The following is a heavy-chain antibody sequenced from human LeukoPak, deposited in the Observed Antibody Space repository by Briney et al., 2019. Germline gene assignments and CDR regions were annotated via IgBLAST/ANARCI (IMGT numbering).Heavy chain of an antibody. V-gene: IGHV4-61*02. D-gene: IGHD4-11*01. Sequence: PSETLSLTCTVSGGSISSSSYYWSWIRQPAGKGLEWIGRIYTSGSTNYNPSLKSRVTISVDTSKNQFSLKLSSVTAADTAVYYCARGGSSNYVYYYMDVWGKGTTVTVSS. CDR1: GGSISSSSYY. CDR2: IYTSGST. CDR3: ARGGSSNYVYYYMDV. J-gene: IGHJ6*03.